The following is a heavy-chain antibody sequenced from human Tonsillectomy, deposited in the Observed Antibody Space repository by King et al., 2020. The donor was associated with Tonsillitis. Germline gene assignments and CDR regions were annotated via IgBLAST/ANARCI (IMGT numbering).Heavy chain of an antibody. CDR2: IYYSGST. CDR1: GGSISSYY. D-gene: IGHD1-7*01. V-gene: IGHV4-59*01. Sequence: VQLQESGPGLVKPSETLSLTCTVSGGSISSYYWSWIRQPPGKGLGWIGYIYYSGSTNYNPSLKSRVTISVDTSKNQFSLKLSSVTAADTAVYYCAREATGTTGYYMDVWGKGTTVTVSS. J-gene: IGHJ6*03. CDR3: AREATGTTGYYMDV.